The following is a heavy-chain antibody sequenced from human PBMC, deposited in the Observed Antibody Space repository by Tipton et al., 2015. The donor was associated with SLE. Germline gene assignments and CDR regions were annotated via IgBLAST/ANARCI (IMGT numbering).Heavy chain of an antibody. CDR3: AREGSSWYDAFDI. CDR1: GGSISSGSYY. CDR2: IYYSGST. D-gene: IGHD6-13*01. J-gene: IGHJ3*02. Sequence: TLSLTCTVSGGSISSGSYYWSWIRQPPGKGLEWIGYIYYSGSTNYNPSLKSRVTISVDTSKNQFSLKLSSVTAADTAVYYCAREGSSWYDAFDIWGQGTMVTVSS. V-gene: IGHV4-61*01.